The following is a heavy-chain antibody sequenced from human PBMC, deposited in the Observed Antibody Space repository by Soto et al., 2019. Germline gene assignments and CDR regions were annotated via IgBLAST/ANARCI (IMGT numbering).Heavy chain of an antibody. CDR2: ISSSGHI. V-gene: IGHV3-21*01. CDR3: ARWGIVVVPVEEGTYDYYGMDV. J-gene: IGHJ6*02. Sequence: EVQLVESGGGLVKPGGSLRLSCAVSGFTSNNFGMIWVRQAPGKGLECVSSISSSGHIYSADSVKGRFTISRDNAKNSLYLKMNSLRAEDTAVYYCARWGIVVVPVEEGTYDYYGMDVWGQGTTVTVSS. CDR1: GFTSNNFG. D-gene: IGHD2-2*01.